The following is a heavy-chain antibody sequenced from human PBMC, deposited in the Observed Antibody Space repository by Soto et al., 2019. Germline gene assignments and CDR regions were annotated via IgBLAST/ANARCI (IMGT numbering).Heavy chain of an antibody. D-gene: IGHD3-10*01. V-gene: IGHV4-34*01. Sequence: PSETLSLTCAVYGGSFSGYYWSWIRQPPGKGLEWIGEINHSGSTNYNPSLKSRVTISVDTSKNQFSLKLSSVTAADTAVYYCTRVDFYGSGANDYWGPGILVTVSS. CDR1: GGSFSGYY. CDR3: TRVDFYGSGANDY. J-gene: IGHJ4*02. CDR2: INHSGST.